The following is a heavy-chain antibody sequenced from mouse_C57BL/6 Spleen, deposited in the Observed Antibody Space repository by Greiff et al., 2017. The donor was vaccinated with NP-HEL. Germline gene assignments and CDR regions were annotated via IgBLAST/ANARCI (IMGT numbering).Heavy chain of an antibody. CDR1: GYTFTSYW. J-gene: IGHJ2*01. CDR2: IYPSDSET. D-gene: IGHD1-1*01. V-gene: IGHV1-61*01. CDR3: ARGWVYYYGSSPFDD. Sequence: QVQLQQPGAELVRPGSSVKLSCKASGYTFTSYWMDWVKQRPGQGLEWIGNIYPSDSETHYNQKFKDKATLTVDTSSSTAYMQLSSLTSEDSAVYYGARGWVYYYGSSPFDDWGQGTTLTVAS.